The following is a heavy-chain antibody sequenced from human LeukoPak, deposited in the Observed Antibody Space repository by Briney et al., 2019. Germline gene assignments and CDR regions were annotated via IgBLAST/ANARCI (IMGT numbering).Heavy chain of an antibody. CDR3: ARRGFHDYSNYGSSYYYYYYMDV. J-gene: IGHJ6*03. CDR1: GGSISSSSYY. CDR2: IYYSGST. D-gene: IGHD4-11*01. V-gene: IGHV4-39*01. Sequence: SETLSLTCTVSGGSISSSSYYWGWIRQPPGKGLEWIGSIYYSGSTYYNPSLKSRVTISVDTSKNQFSLKLSSVTAADTAVYYCARRGFHDYSNYGSSYYYYYYMDVWGKGTTVTVSS.